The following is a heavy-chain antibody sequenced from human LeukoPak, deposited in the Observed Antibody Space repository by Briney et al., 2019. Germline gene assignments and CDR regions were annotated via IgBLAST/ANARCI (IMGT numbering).Heavy chain of an antibody. V-gene: IGHV3-23*01. CDR2: ISGSGGST. CDR1: GFTFSSHA. CDR3: AKDPRSVLLWFEGFDY. D-gene: IGHD3-10*01. J-gene: IGHJ4*02. Sequence: GGSLRLSCAASGFTFSSHAMSWVRQAPGKGLEWVSAISGSGGSTYYADSVKGRFTISRDNSKNTLYLQMNSLRAEDTAVYYCAKDPRSVLLWFEGFDYWGQGTLVTVSS.